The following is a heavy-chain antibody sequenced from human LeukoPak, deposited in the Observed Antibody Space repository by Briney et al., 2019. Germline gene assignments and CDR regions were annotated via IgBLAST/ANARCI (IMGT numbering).Heavy chain of an antibody. CDR3: ARRAGAYSHPYDY. V-gene: IGHV3-53*01. CDR2: IYSDNT. D-gene: IGHD4/OR15-4a*01. CDR1: GFTVSGNS. J-gene: IGHJ4*02. Sequence: GGSLRLSCTVSGFTVSGNSMSWVRQAPGKGLEWVSFIYSDNTRYSDSVKGRFTISRDNSKNTLYLQMNSLRVEDTAVYYCARRAGAYSHPYDYWGQGTLVTVSS.